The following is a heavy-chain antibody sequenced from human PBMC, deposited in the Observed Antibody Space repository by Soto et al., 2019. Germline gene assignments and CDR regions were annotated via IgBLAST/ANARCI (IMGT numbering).Heavy chain of an antibody. Sequence: SVKVSCKASGGTFSSYAISWVRQAPGQGLEWMGGIIPIFGTANYAQKFQGRVTITADESTSTAYMELSSLRSEDTAVYYCARDLAAPLANAGLKYHYDSSGYYLGAFDIWGQGTMVTVSS. CDR2: IIPIFGTA. J-gene: IGHJ3*02. V-gene: IGHV1-69*13. D-gene: IGHD3-22*01. CDR3: ARDLAAPLANAGLKYHYDSSGYYLGAFDI. CDR1: GGTFSSYA.